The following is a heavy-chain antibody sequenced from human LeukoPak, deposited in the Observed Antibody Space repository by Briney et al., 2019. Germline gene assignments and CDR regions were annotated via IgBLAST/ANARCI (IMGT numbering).Heavy chain of an antibody. CDR3: AREGEAELPDAFDI. Sequence: ASVKVSCKASGYTFTGYYMHWVRQAPGQGLEWVGWINPNSGGTNYAQKFQGRVTMTRDTSISTAYMEQSRLRSDDTAVYYCAREGEAELPDAFDIWGQGTMVTVSS. J-gene: IGHJ3*02. CDR2: INPNSGGT. D-gene: IGHD1-7*01. V-gene: IGHV1-2*02. CDR1: GYTFTGYY.